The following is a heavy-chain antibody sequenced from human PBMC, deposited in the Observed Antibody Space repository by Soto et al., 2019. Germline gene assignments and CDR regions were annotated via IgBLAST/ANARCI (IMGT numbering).Heavy chain of an antibody. CDR3: PRDLHHYFDY. D-gene: IGHD4-4*01. CDR1: GFTFSTYG. V-gene: IGHV3-33*01. J-gene: IGHJ4*02. CDR2: IWYDGSYK. Sequence: QVQLVESGGGVVQPGRSLRLSCAGSGFTFSTYGRHWVRQAAVKGLEWVAVIWYDGSYKYYADSVKGRFTISRDNSKDTVYLQMNSLRAEDTAAYYCPRDLHHYFDYCGQGTLVTVSS.